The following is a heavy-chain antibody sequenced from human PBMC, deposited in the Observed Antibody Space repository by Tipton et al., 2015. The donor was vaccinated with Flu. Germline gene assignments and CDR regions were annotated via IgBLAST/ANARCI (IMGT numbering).Heavy chain of an antibody. CDR3: ARAGSYYCLDY. V-gene: IGHV4-59*01. D-gene: IGHD1-26*01. J-gene: IGHJ4*02. Sequence: SRVSISVDTSKNQFSLKLSSVTAADTAVYYCARAGSYYCLDYWGQGTLVTVSS.